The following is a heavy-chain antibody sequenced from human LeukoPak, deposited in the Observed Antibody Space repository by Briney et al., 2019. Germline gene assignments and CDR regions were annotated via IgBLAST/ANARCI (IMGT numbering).Heavy chain of an antibody. V-gene: IGHV1-18*01. Sequence: ASVKVSCKASGYTFTSYGISWVRQAPGQGLEWMGWISAYNGNTNYAEAVKGRFTISRDNSKNTMYLQMNSLRAEDTAVYYCAKQGFGCWGQRTLVTVSS. D-gene: IGHD1/OR15-1a*01. CDR2: ISAYNGNT. J-gene: IGHJ4*02. CDR3: AKQGFGC. CDR1: GYTFTSYG.